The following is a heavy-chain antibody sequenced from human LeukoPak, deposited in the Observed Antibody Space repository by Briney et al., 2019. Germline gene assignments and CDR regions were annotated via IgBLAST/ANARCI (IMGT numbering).Heavy chain of an antibody. V-gene: IGHV4-4*07. CDR1: GDSLSNYY. CDR2: IHPSGST. Sequence: SETLSLTCTVSGDSLSNYYWSWIRQPAGKGLEWIGRIHPSGSTNYNPSLRSGVTLSIHTSKNQYPLKLSSVTAADTAVYYCARGPPPDFDYWGRGTLVTVSS. J-gene: IGHJ4*02. CDR3: ARGPPPDFDY.